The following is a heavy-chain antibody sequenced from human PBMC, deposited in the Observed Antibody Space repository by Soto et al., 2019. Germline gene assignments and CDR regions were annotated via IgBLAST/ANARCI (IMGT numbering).Heavy chain of an antibody. CDR1: SGSISSSNW. CDR2: IYHSGST. J-gene: IGHJ3*02. D-gene: IGHD2-21*01. Sequence: SETLSLTCAVSSGSISSSNWWSWVRQPPGKGLEWIGEIYHSGSTNYNPSLKSRVTISVDKSKNQFSLKLSSVTAADTAVYYCARDCGGDCSADDAFDIWGQGTMVTVSS. V-gene: IGHV4-4*02. CDR3: ARDCGGDCSADDAFDI.